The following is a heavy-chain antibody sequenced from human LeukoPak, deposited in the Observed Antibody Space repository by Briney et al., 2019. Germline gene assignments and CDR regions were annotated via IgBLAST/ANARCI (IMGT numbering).Heavy chain of an antibody. CDR1: SP. CDR3: ARDLSITMIVVASNWFDP. V-gene: IGHV3-30*04. D-gene: IGHD3-22*01. Sequence: SPVHWVRQAPGKGLEWVAVISYDGSNKYYADSVKGRFTISRDNSKNTLYLQMNSLRAEDTAVYYCARDLSITMIVVASNWFDPWGQGTLVTVSS. J-gene: IGHJ5*02. CDR2: ISYDGSNK.